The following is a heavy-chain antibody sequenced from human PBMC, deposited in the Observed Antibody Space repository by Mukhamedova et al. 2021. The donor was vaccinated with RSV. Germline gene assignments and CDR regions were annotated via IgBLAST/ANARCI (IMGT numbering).Heavy chain of an antibody. CDR1: SSYY. Sequence: SSYYWGWIRQPPGKGLEWIGSIYYSGSTYYNPSLKSRVTISVDTSKNQFSLKLSSVTAAETAVYYCARQDYGDYDGTGAFDIWGQ. D-gene: IGHD4-17*01. V-gene: IGHV4-39*01. CDR3: ARQDYGDYDGTGAFDI. CDR2: IYYSGST. J-gene: IGHJ3*02.